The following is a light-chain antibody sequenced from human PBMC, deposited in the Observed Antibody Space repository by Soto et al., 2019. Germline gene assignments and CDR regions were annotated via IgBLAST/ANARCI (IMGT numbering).Light chain of an antibody. V-gene: IGKV3-15*01. Sequence: DIVMTQSPATLSVSPGERVTLSCRGSQTVSSNLAWYQQKPGQAPRLLISSASTRATGVPGRFSGSGSGTDFTLTIISLQSEDFAVYYCQHYYEWPPTFGQGTKVEI. CDR1: QTVSSN. CDR2: SAS. CDR3: QHYYEWPPT. J-gene: IGKJ1*01.